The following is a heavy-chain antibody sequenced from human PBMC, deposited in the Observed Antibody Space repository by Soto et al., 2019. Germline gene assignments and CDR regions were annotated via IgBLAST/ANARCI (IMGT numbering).Heavy chain of an antibody. V-gene: IGHV4-34*01. Sequence: PSETLSLTCAVYRGSFSGYYWSWSRQPPGKGLEWIGEINHSGSTNYNPSLKSRVTISVDTSKNQFSLKLSSVTAADTAVYYCARGPDTAKFSNGMDVWGQGTTVTVSS. CDR2: INHSGST. D-gene: IGHD2-2*02. CDR3: ARGPDTAKFSNGMDV. J-gene: IGHJ6*02. CDR1: RGSFSGYY.